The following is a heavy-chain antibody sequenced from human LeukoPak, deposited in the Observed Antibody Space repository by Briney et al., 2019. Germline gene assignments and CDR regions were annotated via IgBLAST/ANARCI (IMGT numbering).Heavy chain of an antibody. V-gene: IGHV3-21*01. J-gene: IGHJ4*02. CDR1: GFTFSSYS. CDR3: ARDVNHDFWSGRDY. CDR2: ISSSSSYI. D-gene: IGHD3-3*01. Sequence: GGSLRLSCAASGFTFSSYSMNWVRQAPVKGLEWVSSISSSSSYIYYADSVKGRFTISRDNAKNSLYLQMNSLRAEDTAVYYCARDVNHDFWSGRDYWGQGTLVTVSS.